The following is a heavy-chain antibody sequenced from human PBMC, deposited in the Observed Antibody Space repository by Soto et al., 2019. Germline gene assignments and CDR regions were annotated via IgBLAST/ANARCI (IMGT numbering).Heavy chain of an antibody. Sequence: SETLSLTCTVSGGSISSYYWSWIRQPAGKGLEWIGRIYTSGSTNYNPSLKSRVTMSVDTSKNQFSLKLSSVTAADTAVYYCARVYCSSTSCYGDNWFDPWGQGTLVTVS. CDR3: ARVYCSSTSCYGDNWFDP. D-gene: IGHD2-2*01. J-gene: IGHJ5*02. CDR1: GGSISSYY. V-gene: IGHV4-4*07. CDR2: IYTSGST.